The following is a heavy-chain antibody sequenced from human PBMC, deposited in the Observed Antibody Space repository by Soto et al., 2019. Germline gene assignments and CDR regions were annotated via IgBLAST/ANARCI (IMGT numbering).Heavy chain of an antibody. V-gene: IGHV3-53*02. CDR2: IFSGGHT. CDR3: TRDLPGYGSSWPRE. D-gene: IGHD6-13*01. J-gene: IGHJ4*02. CDR1: GFTVSNNY. Sequence: EVQLVETGGGLIQPGGSLRLSCAASGFTVSNNYMSWVRQAPGKGLEWVSVIFSGGHTYYADAVKGRFTISRDNSKNTLDLQMNSLRAEDTAVYYCTRDLPGYGSSWPREWGQGTLVTVSS.